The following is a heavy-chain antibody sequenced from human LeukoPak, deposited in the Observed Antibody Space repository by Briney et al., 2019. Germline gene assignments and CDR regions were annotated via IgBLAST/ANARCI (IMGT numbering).Heavy chain of an antibody. CDR1: GFTFSDYF. D-gene: IGHD1-26*01. CDR2: IKSKTDDGET. J-gene: IGHJ3*01. V-gene: IGHV3-15*01. CDR3: TTGVGATTFDAFDV. Sequence: PGGSLRLSCAASGFTFSDYFMSWVRQAPGKGLEWVGRIKSKTDDGETDYAAPVKGRFTISRDDSKNTLYLQMNSLKTEDTAVYYCTTGVGATTFDAFDVWGQGTMATVSS.